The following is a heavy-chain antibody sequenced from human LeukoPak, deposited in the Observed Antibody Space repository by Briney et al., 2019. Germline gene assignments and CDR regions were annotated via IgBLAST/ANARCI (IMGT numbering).Heavy chain of an antibody. CDR2: IFYSGST. Sequence: SETLSLTCTVSGGSMTTYYWNWIRQPPGKGLEWIGFIFYSGSTNYNPSLKSRVTISVDTSRNQFSLELSSVTAADTAIYYCARVDCISTSCPADYWGQGTLVTVSS. CDR3: ARVDCISTSCPADY. D-gene: IGHD2-2*01. J-gene: IGHJ4*02. V-gene: IGHV4-59*01. CDR1: GGSMTTYY.